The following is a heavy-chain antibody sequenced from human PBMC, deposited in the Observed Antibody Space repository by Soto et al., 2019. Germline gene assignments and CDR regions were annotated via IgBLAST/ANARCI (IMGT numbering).Heavy chain of an antibody. CDR1: GYSFTNYW. Sequence: PGESLKISCKGSGYSFTNYWIGWVRQLPGKGLEWIGMIWPADSDTRYSPSFRGQVTISADKSISTSYLQWSSLKASDTAMYYCARGLGYCSSSSSCYILHYWGQGTLVTVSS. J-gene: IGHJ4*02. D-gene: IGHD2-2*01. CDR3: ARGLGYCSSSSSCYILHY. V-gene: IGHV5-51*01. CDR2: IWPADSDT.